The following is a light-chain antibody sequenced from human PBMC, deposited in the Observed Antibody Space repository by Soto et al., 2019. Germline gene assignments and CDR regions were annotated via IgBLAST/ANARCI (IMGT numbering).Light chain of an antibody. CDR2: EGS. CDR3: CSYAGSSTPFV. Sequence: QSVLTQPASVSGSPGQSITISCTGTISDVGSYNLVSWYQQHPGKAPKLMIYEGSKRPSGVSNRFSGSKSGNTASLTISGLQAEDEADYYCCSYAGSSTPFVFGTGTRSPS. CDR1: ISDVGSYNL. V-gene: IGLV2-23*01. J-gene: IGLJ1*01.